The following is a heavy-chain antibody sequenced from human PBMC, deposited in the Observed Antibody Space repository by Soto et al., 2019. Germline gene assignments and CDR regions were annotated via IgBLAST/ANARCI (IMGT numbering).Heavy chain of an antibody. CDR2: VSGDNGHT. CDR3: ARDLGYCRSGPCYREWFDP. Sequence: QVQLVQSGAEVKKPGASVKVSCKASGYTFTTHGISWVRQAPGQGLEWMGWVSGDNGHTNYAQSLQGRVTVTTDTSTNTAYMELRSRRSDDTAVYYGARDLGYCRSGPCYREWFDPWGQGTLVTISS. D-gene: IGHD2-2*01. CDR1: GYTFTTHG. V-gene: IGHV1-18*01. J-gene: IGHJ5*02.